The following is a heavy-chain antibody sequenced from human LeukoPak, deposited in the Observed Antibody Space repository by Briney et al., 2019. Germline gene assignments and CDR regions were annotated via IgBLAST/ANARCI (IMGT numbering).Heavy chain of an antibody. D-gene: IGHD2-2*01. CDR3: ANRSLGYCSSTSCYEGGWSDP. Sequence: GGSLRLSCAASGFPFSTYAMNWVRQAPGKGLEWVSGISEAGSTTVYADSVKGRFTISRDNSKNTLYLQMNSLRAEDTAIYYCANRSLGYCSSTSCYEGGWSDPWGQGTLVTVSS. CDR1: GFPFSTYA. CDR2: ISEAGSTT. J-gene: IGHJ5*02. V-gene: IGHV3-23*01.